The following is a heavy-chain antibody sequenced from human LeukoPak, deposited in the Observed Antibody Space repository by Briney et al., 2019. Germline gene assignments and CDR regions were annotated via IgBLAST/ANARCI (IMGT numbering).Heavy chain of an antibody. V-gene: IGHV3-30*03. J-gene: IGHJ1*01. Sequence: WGSLRLSCAASGFTFISYGMHWVRQAPGKGLEWVGVISYDGSNKYYADSVKGRFTISRDNSNNTRYLEMNSLRAEDTAVYYCPSSSWYGDDWWGEGTLVTVS. CDR1: GFTFISYG. CDR2: ISYDGSNK. CDR3: PSSSWYGDDW. D-gene: IGHD6-13*01.